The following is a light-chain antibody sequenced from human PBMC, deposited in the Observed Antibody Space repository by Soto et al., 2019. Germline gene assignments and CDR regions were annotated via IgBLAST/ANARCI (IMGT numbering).Light chain of an antibody. CDR1: SSDVGGYNY. Sequence: QSVLTQPPSASGSPGQSVTISCTGTSSDVGGYNYVSWCQHHPGKGPKLMIYEVSKRPSGVPDRFSGSKSGDTASLTVSGLQAEDEADYYCTSYAGSNNRVVFGGGTKLTVL. J-gene: IGLJ2*01. V-gene: IGLV2-8*01. CDR2: EVS. CDR3: TSYAGSNNRVV.